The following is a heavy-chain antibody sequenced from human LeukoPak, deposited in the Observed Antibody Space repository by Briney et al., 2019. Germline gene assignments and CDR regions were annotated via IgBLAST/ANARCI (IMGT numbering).Heavy chain of an antibody. Sequence: PGGSLRLSCAASGFTFSDYYINWIRQAPGKGLEWVSYISGSGTTIYYADSVKGRFTISRDNAKNSLYLQMNSLRAEDTAVYYCARAPDYGDYPGYGMDVWGQGTTVTVSS. CDR1: GFTFSDYY. CDR2: ISGSGTTI. CDR3: ARAPDYGDYPGYGMDV. D-gene: IGHD4-17*01. V-gene: IGHV3-11*01. J-gene: IGHJ6*02.